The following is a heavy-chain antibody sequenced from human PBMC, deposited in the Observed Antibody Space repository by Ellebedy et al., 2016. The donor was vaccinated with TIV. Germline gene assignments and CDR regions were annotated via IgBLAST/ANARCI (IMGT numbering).Heavy chain of an antibody. D-gene: IGHD5-24*01. CDR1: GGTYSNYA. J-gene: IGHJ4*02. V-gene: IGHV1-69*13. CDR3: AKRDGYNYGSFDS. Sequence: SVKVSCKASGGTYSNYAINWVRQAPGQGLEWMGGIIPIFGTTNFAQKFQGRVTISADEFASTAYMELSSLRSEDTVVYYCAKRDGYNYGSFDSWGQGTLVTVSS. CDR2: IIPIFGTT.